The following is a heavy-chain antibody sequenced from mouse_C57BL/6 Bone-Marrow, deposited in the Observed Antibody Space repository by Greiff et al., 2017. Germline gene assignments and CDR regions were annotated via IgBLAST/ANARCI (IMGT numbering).Heavy chain of an antibody. D-gene: IGHD2-4*01. Sequence: VQLQQSGPELVKPGASVKISCKASGYTFTDYYMNWVKQSHGKSLEWIGDINPNNGGTSYNQKFKGKATLTVDKSSSTAYMELRSLTSEDSAVYYCARGNYDYAGYWGQGTTLTVSS. CDR2: INPNNGGT. V-gene: IGHV1-26*01. J-gene: IGHJ2*01. CDR3: ARGNYDYAGY. CDR1: GYTFTDYY.